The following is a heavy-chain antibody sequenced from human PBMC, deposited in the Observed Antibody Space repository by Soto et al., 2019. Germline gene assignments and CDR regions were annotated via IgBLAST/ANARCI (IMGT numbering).Heavy chain of an antibody. D-gene: IGHD3-22*01. Sequence: GASVKVSCKASGYTFTNSGFSWVRQAPGQGLEWVGWIRVNNGNTHYADSVEGRFTISRDNSNNMLYLQMNSLRAEDTAVYYCVREKVTMIVGFYYFDYWGQGTRVTVSS. CDR3: VREKVTMIVGFYYFDY. CDR1: GYTFTNSG. J-gene: IGHJ4*02. CDR2: IRVNNGNT. V-gene: IGHV1-18*01.